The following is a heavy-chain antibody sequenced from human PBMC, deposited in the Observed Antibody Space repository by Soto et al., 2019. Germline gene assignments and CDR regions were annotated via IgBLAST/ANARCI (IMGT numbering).Heavy chain of an antibody. CDR1: GYTFPSND. D-gene: IGHD3-10*01. J-gene: IGHJ5*02. CDR2: MNPNSGNT. CDR3: AREHYGNSAWFDP. V-gene: IGHV1-8*01. Sequence: QVQLVQSGAEVKKPGASVKVSCKTSGYTFPSNDINGVRQATGRGLEWMGWMNPNSGNTGYAQKFQGRVTMTRNTSISTAYMELSSLRSEDTAVYYCAREHYGNSAWFDPWGQGTLVTVSS.